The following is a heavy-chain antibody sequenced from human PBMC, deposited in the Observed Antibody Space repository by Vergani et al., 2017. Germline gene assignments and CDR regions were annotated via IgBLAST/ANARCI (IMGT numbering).Heavy chain of an antibody. D-gene: IGHD5-24*01. CDR2: ISAYNGNT. CDR1: GYTFTYG. Sequence: QVQLVQSGAEVKKPGASVKVSCKASGYTFTYGISWVRQAPGQGLEWMGWISAYNGNTNYAQKLQGRVTMTTDTSTSTAYMELRSLRSDDTAVYYCARDFGDGYTASVYWGQGTLVTVSS. J-gene: IGHJ4*02. CDR3: ARDFGDGYTASVY. V-gene: IGHV1-18*01.